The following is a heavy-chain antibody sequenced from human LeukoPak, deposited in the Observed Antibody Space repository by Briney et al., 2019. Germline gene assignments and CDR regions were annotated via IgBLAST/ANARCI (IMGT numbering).Heavy chain of an antibody. V-gene: IGHV3-11*04. CDR1: GFTFSDYY. D-gene: IGHD5-18*01. J-gene: IGHJ4*02. Sequence: GGSLRLSCASSGFTFSDYYMSWIRQAPGKGLEWVSYISSSGSTIYYADFVKGRFTISRDNAKNSLYLQMNSLRAEDTAVYYCARDNRGGYSYGSVDYWGQGTLVTVSS. CDR2: ISSSGSTI. CDR3: ARDNRGGYSYGSVDY.